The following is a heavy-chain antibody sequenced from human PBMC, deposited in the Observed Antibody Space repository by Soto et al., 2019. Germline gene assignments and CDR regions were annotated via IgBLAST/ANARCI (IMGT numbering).Heavy chain of an antibody. J-gene: IGHJ6*02. Sequence: GGSLRLSCAASGFTFSSYSMNWVRQAPGKGLEWVSSISSSSSYIYYADSVKGRFTISRDNAKNSLYLQTNSLRAEDTAVYYCARLAGGSYYGMDVWGQGTTVTVSS. CDR1: GFTFSSYS. CDR2: ISSSSSYI. CDR3: ARLAGGSYYGMDV. V-gene: IGHV3-21*01. D-gene: IGHD1-26*01.